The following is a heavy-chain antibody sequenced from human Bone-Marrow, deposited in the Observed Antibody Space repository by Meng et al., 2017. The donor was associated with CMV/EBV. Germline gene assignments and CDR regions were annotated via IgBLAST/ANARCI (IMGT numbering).Heavy chain of an antibody. J-gene: IGHJ6*02. D-gene: IGHD6-19*01. Sequence: SETLSLTCTVSGGSISSYYWSWIRQPAGKGLEWIGRIYTSGSTNYNPSLKSRVTMSVDTSKNQFSLKLSSVTAADTAVYYCARDSMYSSGWNYYYYGMDVWGQGTTVTVSS. V-gene: IGHV4-4*07. CDR1: GGSISSYY. CDR3: ARDSMYSSGWNYYYYGMDV. CDR2: IYTSGST.